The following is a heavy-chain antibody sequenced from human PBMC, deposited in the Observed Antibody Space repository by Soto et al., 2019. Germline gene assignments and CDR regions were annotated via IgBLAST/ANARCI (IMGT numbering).Heavy chain of an antibody. J-gene: IGHJ4*02. CDR2: INHSGST. V-gene: IGHV4-34*01. Sequence: SETLSLTCAVYGGSFSGYYWSWIRQPPGKGLEWIGEINHSGSTNYNPSLKSRVTISVDTSKNQYSLKLTSVTAADTAVYYCARDKITGLFDYWGQGTLVTVSS. CDR1: GGSFSGYY. CDR3: ARDKITGLFDY. D-gene: IGHD2-8*02.